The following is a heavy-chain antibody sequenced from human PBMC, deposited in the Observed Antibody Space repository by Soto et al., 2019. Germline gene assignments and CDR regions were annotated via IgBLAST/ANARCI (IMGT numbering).Heavy chain of an antibody. Sequence: QVQLVQSGAEVKKPGSSVKVSCKASGGTFSSYAISWVRQAPGQGLEWMGGIIPIFGTANYAQKFQGRVTITADESTSTAYMELSSLRSEDTAVYYCARDKVVLAYCGGDCYTPFDYWGQGTLDTVSS. V-gene: IGHV1-69*12. CDR3: ARDKVVLAYCGGDCYTPFDY. CDR1: GGTFSSYA. CDR2: IIPIFGTA. D-gene: IGHD2-21*02. J-gene: IGHJ4*02.